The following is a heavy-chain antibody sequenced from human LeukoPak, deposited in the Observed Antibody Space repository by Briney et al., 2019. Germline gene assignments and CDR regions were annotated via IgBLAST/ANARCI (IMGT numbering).Heavy chain of an antibody. D-gene: IGHD3-22*01. CDR2: ISYDGSNK. CDR1: GFTFSSYA. Sequence: GRCLRLSCAASGFTFSSYAMHWVRQAPGKGLEWVAVISYDGSNKYYADSVKGRFTISRDNSKNTLYLQMNSLRAEDTAVYYCAREWGPTPYYYDSSGPISPAGYWGQGTLVTVSS. CDR3: AREWGPTPYYYDSSGPISPAGY. J-gene: IGHJ4*02. V-gene: IGHV3-30-3*01.